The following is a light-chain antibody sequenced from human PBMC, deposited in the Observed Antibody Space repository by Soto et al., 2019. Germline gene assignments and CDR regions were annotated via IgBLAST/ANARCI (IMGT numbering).Light chain of an antibody. CDR3: HQCGNSWWT. CDR1: QAVSSTY. V-gene: IGKV3-20*01. J-gene: IGKJ1*01. Sequence: EVVLTQSPNTLSLSPGESATLSCRASQAVSSTYLVWYQQKPGLAPRLLIYGASSRAPGISDRFSGSGSGTDFTLTISRLAPEDFAVYYCHQCGNSWWTFGEGTKVEIK. CDR2: GAS.